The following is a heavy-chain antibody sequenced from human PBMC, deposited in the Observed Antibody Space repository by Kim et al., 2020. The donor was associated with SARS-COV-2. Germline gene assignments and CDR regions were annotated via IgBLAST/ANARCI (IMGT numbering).Heavy chain of an antibody. CDR1: GGSISSSSYY. V-gene: IGHV4-39*01. Sequence: SETLSLTCTVSGGSISSSSYYWGWIRQPPGKGLEWIGSIYYSGSTYYNPSLKSRVTISVDTSKNQFSLKLSSVTAADTAVYYCARLLFRIAAAGTWYFDLWGRGTLVTVSS. CDR2: IYYSGST. CDR3: ARLLFRIAAAGTWYFDL. D-gene: IGHD6-13*01. J-gene: IGHJ2*01.